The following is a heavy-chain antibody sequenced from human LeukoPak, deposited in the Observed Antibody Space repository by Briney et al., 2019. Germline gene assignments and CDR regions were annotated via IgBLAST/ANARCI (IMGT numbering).Heavy chain of an antibody. CDR3: ARGSGYGFDY. CDR2: IYSGGST. CDR1: GFTVSSNY. D-gene: IGHD5-12*01. Sequence: SGGSLRLSWAASGFTVSSNYMSWVRQAPGKGLEWVSVIYSGGSTYYADSVKGRFTISRDNSKNTLYLQMNSLRAEDTAVYYCARGSGYGFDYWGQGTLVTVSS. J-gene: IGHJ4*02. V-gene: IGHV3-53*01.